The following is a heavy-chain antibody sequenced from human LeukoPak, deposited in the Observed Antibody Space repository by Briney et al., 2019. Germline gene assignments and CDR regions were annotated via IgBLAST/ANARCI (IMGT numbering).Heavy chain of an antibody. J-gene: IGHJ6*02. Sequence: ASVKVSCKASGYTFTGYYMHWVRQAPGQGLEWMGWINPNSGGTNYAQKFQGRVTMTRDTSISTAYMELSRLRSDDTAVYYCARDLAAAGTFYYYGMDVWGQGTTVIVSS. D-gene: IGHD6-13*01. CDR3: ARDLAAAGTFYYYGMDV. V-gene: IGHV1-2*02. CDR1: GYTFTGYY. CDR2: INPNSGGT.